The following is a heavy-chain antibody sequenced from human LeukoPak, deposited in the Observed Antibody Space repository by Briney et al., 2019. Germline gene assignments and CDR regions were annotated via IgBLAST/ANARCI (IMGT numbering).Heavy chain of an antibody. V-gene: IGHV3-15*01. CDR2: IKSNTDGGTT. Sequence: GGSLRLSCVASGLTFRNAWMNWVRQAPGKGLEWVGRIKSNTDGGTTDYAAPVKGRFTISRDDSKNTLYLQMNGLKAEDTALYYCTTDLTIFGVVGGDYWGQGTLVTASS. J-gene: IGHJ4*02. CDR1: GLTFRNAW. CDR3: TTDLTIFGVVGGDY. D-gene: IGHD3-3*01.